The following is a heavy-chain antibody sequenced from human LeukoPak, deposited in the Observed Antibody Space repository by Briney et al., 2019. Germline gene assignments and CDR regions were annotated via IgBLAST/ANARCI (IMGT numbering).Heavy chain of an antibody. J-gene: IGHJ6*03. V-gene: IGHV1-69*05. CDR2: IIPIFRTP. CDR3: ARVDRYYFYLDV. Sequence: SVKVSCKASGGTSSTYTITWVRQAPGQGLEWMGGIIPIFRTPNYAQKFQGRVTITTDESTSTAYMELSSLKSEDTAIYYCARVDRYYFYLDVWGKGTTVAVSS. CDR1: GGTSSTYT.